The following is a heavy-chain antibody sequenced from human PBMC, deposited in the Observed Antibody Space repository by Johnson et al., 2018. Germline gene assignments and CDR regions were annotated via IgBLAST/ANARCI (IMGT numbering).Heavy chain of an antibody. D-gene: IGHD3-3*01. Sequence: QVQLVQSGGGLVQPGGSLRLSCAASGFSLSTYDIHWVRQAPGKGLEWVTFISYDGSNKYYADSVKGRFTVSRDNSKNTLFLQMNSLRGEDTAVYYCAKTIAIFIYGMDVWGQGTTVTVSS. CDR3: AKTIAIFIYGMDV. CDR1: GFSLSTYD. V-gene: IGHV3-30*18. J-gene: IGHJ6*02. CDR2: ISYDGSNK.